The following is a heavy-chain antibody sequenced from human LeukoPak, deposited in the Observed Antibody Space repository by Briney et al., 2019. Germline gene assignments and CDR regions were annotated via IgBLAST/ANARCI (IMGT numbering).Heavy chain of an antibody. Sequence: GGSLRLSCAASGFTFSSYSMNWVRQAPGKGLEWVSSISSSSSYIYYADSVKGRFTISRDNAKNSLYLQMNSLRAEDTAVYYCAKVMVRGAGDAFDIWGQGTMVTVSS. CDR1: GFTFSSYS. D-gene: IGHD3-10*01. V-gene: IGHV3-21*04. CDR3: AKVMVRGAGDAFDI. CDR2: ISSSSSYI. J-gene: IGHJ3*02.